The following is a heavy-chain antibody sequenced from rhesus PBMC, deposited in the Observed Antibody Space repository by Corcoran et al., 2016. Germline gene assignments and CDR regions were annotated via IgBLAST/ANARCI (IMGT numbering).Heavy chain of an antibody. D-gene: IGHD2-21*01. Sequence: QEQLVQSGAEVKKPGASVKVSCKASGYIFTSYVISWLRQAPGQGFEWMGGIHPGYGSKSYAQKFQGRVTITADMSTSTVYMELSSLRSEDMAVYYCAAVEVEYCTGSGCYWNYFDYWGQGVLVTVSS. J-gene: IGHJ4*01. CDR3: AAVEVEYCTGSGCYWNYFDY. CDR1: GYIFTSYV. V-gene: IGHV1-70*01. CDR2: IHPGYGSK.